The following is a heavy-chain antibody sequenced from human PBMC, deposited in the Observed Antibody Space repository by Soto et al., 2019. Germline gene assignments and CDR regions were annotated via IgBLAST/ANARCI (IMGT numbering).Heavy chain of an antibody. D-gene: IGHD5-18*01. CDR1: GFTFSIYG. CDR2: ISNDGNRQ. CDR3: ARDIYSYGSVGTPDI. V-gene: IGHV3-30*03. J-gene: IGHJ3*02. Sequence: PGGSLRLSCAASGFTFSIYGMHWVRQAPGKGLEWVAAISNDGNRQLYADSVKDRFTISRDNSRNTLDLQMNNLRTEDTGVYFCARDIYSYGSVGTPDIWGQGTMVTVSS.